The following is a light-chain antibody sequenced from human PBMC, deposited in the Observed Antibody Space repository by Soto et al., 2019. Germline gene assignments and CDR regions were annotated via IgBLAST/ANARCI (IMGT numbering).Light chain of an antibody. CDR3: QQRSNWTFT. J-gene: IGKJ3*01. V-gene: IGKV3-11*01. Sequence: EIVLTQSPATLSLSPGERATLSCRASRSIGTYLAWYQQKPGQAPRLLMYGASNRATGIPARFSGSGSATAFTLTIRSLEPADFAVYYCQQRSNWTFTFGPGTKVDIK. CDR2: GAS. CDR1: RSIGTY.